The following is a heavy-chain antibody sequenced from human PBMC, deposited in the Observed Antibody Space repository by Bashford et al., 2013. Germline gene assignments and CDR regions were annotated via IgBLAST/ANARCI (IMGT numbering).Heavy chain of an antibody. CDR2: ISSDGSDK. CDR3: AKPVFITVISRMDCL. V-gene: IGHV3-30*18. D-gene: IGHD2-21*01. Sequence: VRQAPGKGLEWVAFISSDGSDKYYADSVKGRFAISRDKSENTLHLQMSSLRVDDTAIYYCAKPVFITVISRMDCLWGQGTLVTVSX. J-gene: IGHJ4*02.